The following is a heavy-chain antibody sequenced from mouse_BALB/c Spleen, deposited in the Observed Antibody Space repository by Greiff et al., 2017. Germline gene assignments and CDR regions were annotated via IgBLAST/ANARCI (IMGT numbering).Heavy chain of an antibody. CDR1: GYTFTSYS. CDR3: ARNPYDGFDY. V-gene: IGHV1-4*01. J-gene: IGHJ2*01. CDR2: INPSSGYT. Sequence: VKVVESGAELARPGASVKLSCKASGYTFTSYSMHWVKQRPGQGLEWIGYINPSSGYTNYNQKFKDKATLTADKSSSTAYMQLSSLTSEDSAVYYCARNPYDGFDYWGQGTTLTVSS. D-gene: IGHD2-3*01.